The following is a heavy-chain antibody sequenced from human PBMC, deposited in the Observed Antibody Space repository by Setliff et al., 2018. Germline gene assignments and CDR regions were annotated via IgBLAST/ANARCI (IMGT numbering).Heavy chain of an antibody. CDR1: GGSFSGYY. V-gene: IGHV4-34*01. D-gene: IGHD2-21*01. CDR2: INHSGGT. CDR3: ARAFIVAPTLSFRRRKGNYMDV. J-gene: IGHJ6*03. Sequence: PSETLSLTCAVYGGSFSGYYWSWIRQPPGKGLEWIGEINHSGGTSYNPSLMSRVTISVDTSKNQFSLKLNSVTAADTAVYYCARAFIVAPTLSFRRRKGNYMDVWGKGTTVTVSS.